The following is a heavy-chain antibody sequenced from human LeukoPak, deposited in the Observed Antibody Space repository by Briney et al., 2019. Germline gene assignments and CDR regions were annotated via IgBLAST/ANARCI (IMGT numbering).Heavy chain of an antibody. J-gene: IGHJ6*02. D-gene: IGHD6-19*01. CDR1: GFTFSSYA. V-gene: IGHV3-23*01. CDR3: AKPLAVAGTNFGYYFYGMDV. Sequence: WGSLRLSCAASGFTFSSYAMNWVCQAPGKGLEWVSGMSGSGGSTYDADSVWGRFTISRDNSKNTLSLQMNSLRAEDTAVYYCAKPLAVAGTNFGYYFYGMDVRGQGTTVTVSS. CDR2: MSGSGGST.